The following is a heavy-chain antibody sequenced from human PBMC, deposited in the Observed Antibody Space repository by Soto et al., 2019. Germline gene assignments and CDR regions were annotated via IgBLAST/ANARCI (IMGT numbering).Heavy chain of an antibody. Sequence: SXTLSLTCAVYGGSFSGYYWTWIRQPPGTGLEWIGEINHSGSTNYNPSLKSRVTISLDTSKNQFSLKLNSVTAADTAVYFCARALPRELAFDIWGQGTVVTVSS. V-gene: IGHV4-34*09. J-gene: IGHJ3*02. D-gene: IGHD1-7*01. CDR2: INHSGST. CDR1: GGSFSGYY. CDR3: ARALPRELAFDI.